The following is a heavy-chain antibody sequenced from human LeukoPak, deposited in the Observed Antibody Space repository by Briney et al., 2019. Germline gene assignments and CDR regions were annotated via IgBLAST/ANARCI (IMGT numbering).Heavy chain of an antibody. Sequence: GASVKVSCKASGYTFTNYYMHWVRQAPGQGLEWMGMIDPSGGTTNYAQKFQGRVTMTRDTSTSTVYMDLSSLRSEDTAVYCCARVDVHTDAQKYWGQGTLVTVSS. CDR3: ARVDVHTDAQKY. V-gene: IGHV1-46*01. D-gene: IGHD1-1*01. CDR1: GYTFTNYY. CDR2: IDPSGGTT. J-gene: IGHJ4*02.